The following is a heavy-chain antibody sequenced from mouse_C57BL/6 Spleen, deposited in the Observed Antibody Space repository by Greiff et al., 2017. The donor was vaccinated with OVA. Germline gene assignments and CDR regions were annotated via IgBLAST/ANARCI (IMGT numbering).Heavy chain of an antibody. CDR1: GYTFTSYW. V-gene: IGHV1-50*01. Sequence: QVQLQQPGAELVKPGASVKLSCKASGYTFTSYWMQWVKQRPGQGLEWIGEIDPSDSYTNYNQKFKGKATLTVDTSSSTAYMQLNSLTSEDSAVSYYARSLDGHWYFDVWGKGTPVTVSS. CDR2: IDPSDSYT. J-gene: IGHJ1*03. D-gene: IGHD2-3*01. CDR3: ARSLDGHWYFDV.